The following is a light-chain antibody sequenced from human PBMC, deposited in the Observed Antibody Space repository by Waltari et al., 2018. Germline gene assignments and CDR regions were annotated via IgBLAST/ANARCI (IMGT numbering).Light chain of an antibody. CDR1: RGISNY. CDR2: AAS. J-gene: IGKJ1*01. V-gene: IGKV1-27*01. CDR3: HKYDTDPWT. Sequence: DIQMTQSPSSLSASVGDRVTVPCRTSRGISNYLAWYQQKPGKVPKLLIYAASTLQSGVPSRFSGSGSGTDFTLTISNLQPEDVATYYCHKYDTDPWTFGQGTKVDIK.